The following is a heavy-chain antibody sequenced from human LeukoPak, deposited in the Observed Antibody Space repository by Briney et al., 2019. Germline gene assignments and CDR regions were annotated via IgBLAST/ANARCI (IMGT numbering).Heavy chain of an antibody. J-gene: IGHJ5*02. CDR2: ITGTHYTT. Sequence: GGSLRLSCAASGFTFSTFAMTWVRQAPGKGLEWISSITGTHYTTYNTDSVKGRFTISRDNSKNTLYLQMNSLRADDTAVYYCTKDPNGDYVGAFDPWGQGTLVTVSS. D-gene: IGHD4-17*01. V-gene: IGHV3-23*01. CDR3: TKDPNGDYVGAFDP. CDR1: GFTFSTFA.